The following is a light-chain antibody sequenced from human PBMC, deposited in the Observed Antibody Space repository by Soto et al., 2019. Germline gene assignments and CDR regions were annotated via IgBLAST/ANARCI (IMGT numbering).Light chain of an antibody. CDR2: GAS. CDR3: QQYVSSPLT. CDR1: QSFGNNY. Sequence: EIVLTQSPGTLSLSPGEIATLSCKASQSFGNNYLAWYQQKPGKAPMLLIYGASTRATGIPDRFSGSGSGTDFTLIISRLEPEDFAVYYCQQYVSSPLTFGGGTKVDIK. V-gene: IGKV3-20*01. J-gene: IGKJ4*01.